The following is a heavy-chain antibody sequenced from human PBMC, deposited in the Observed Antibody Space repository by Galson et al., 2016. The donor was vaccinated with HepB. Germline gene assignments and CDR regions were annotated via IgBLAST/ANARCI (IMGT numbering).Heavy chain of an antibody. CDR3: AKGAVVPGPEGSLEI. D-gene: IGHD2-21*02. J-gene: IGHJ3*02. V-gene: IGHV1-18*01. Sequence: SVKVSCKASGYAFLMSGFSWVRQAPGQGLEWMGWISAFNGNTNYAPKLQGRITMTTDTSTNTVYLQLRGLTSADTAVYYCAKGAVVPGPEGSLEIVGQGTVVTVSS. CDR2: ISAFNGNT. CDR1: GYAFLMSG.